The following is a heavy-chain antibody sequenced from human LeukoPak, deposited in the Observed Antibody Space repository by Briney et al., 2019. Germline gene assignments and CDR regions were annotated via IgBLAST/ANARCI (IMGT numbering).Heavy chain of an antibody. CDR2: IYTSGST. V-gene: IGHV4-4*07. D-gene: IGHD3-3*01. Sequence: SETLSLTCTVSGGSISSYYWSWIRQPAGKGLEWIGRIYTSGSTNYNPSLKSRVTMSVDTSKNQFSLKLSSVTAADTAVYYCARDLLPAHYDFWSGYYTQDWFDPWGQGTLVTVSS. CDR1: GGSISSYY. CDR3: ARDLLPAHYDFWSGYYTQDWFDP. J-gene: IGHJ5*02.